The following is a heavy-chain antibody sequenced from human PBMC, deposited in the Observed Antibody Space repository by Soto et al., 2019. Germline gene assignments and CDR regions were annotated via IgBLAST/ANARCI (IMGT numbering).Heavy chain of an antibody. D-gene: IGHD3-10*01. CDR3: AREGYYYGSGSLREEYYYYYGMDV. Sequence: EVQLVETGGGLIQPGGSLRLSCAASGFTVSSDYMSWVRQAPGKGLEWVSVIYSGGSTYYADSVKGRFTISRDNSKNTLYLQMNSLRAEDTAVYYCAREGYYYGSGSLREEYYYYYGMDVWGQGTTVTVSS. CDR1: GFTVSSDY. CDR2: IYSGGST. J-gene: IGHJ6*02. V-gene: IGHV3-53*02.